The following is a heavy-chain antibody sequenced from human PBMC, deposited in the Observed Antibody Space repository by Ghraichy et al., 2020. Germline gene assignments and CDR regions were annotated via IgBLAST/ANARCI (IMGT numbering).Heavy chain of an antibody. Sequence: SETLSLTCSVSGGSMSSYSDYWGWLRQPPGKGLEWIGSIYNSVSTHYNPSLRSRVTVSIDTSKDQFSLRLTSVTAADTAVYYCARNKTGSLSGWFDPWGQVSLVIVSS. CDR1: GGSMSSYSDY. CDR2: IYNSVST. V-gene: IGHV4-39*01. CDR3: ARNKTGSLSGWFDP. D-gene: IGHD6-6*01. J-gene: IGHJ5*02.